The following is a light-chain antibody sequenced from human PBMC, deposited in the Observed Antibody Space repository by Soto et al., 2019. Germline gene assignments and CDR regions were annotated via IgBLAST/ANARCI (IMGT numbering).Light chain of an antibody. Sequence: EIVLTQSPVTLSVSPGERATLSCRASQSVGGDLAWYQEIHGQPPRLLIYGAVTSATGVAARFSGRGSGTEFTLTVDSLQSEDLAIYYCQQYYAWPRTFGQGTKLEI. V-gene: IGKV3-15*01. J-gene: IGKJ2*01. CDR2: GAV. CDR1: QSVGGD. CDR3: QQYYAWPRT.